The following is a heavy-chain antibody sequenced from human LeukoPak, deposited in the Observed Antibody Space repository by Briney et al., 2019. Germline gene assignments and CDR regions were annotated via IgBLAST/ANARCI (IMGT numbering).Heavy chain of an antibody. CDR1: GGSISSYY. Sequence: NASETLSLTCTVSGGSISSYYWSWIRQLPGKGLEWIGYIYYSGSTNYNPSLKSRVTISVDTSKNQFSLKLSSVTAADTAVYYCARFPEYYYDSSGYPDYWGQGTLVTVSS. J-gene: IGHJ4*02. V-gene: IGHV4-59*01. CDR2: IYYSGST. CDR3: ARFPEYYYDSSGYPDY. D-gene: IGHD3-22*01.